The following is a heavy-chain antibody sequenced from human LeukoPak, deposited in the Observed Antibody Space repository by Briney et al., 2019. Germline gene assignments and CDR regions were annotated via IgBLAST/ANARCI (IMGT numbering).Heavy chain of an antibody. V-gene: IGHV4-34*01. CDR3: ARAYGSGRVDWFDP. D-gene: IGHD3-10*01. CDR2: INHSGST. CDR1: GGSFSGYY. J-gene: IGHJ5*02. Sequence: SETLSLTCAAYGGSFSGYYWNWIRQPPGKGLEWIGEINHSGSTNYNPSLKSRVTISVDTSKNQFSLKLSSVTAADTAVYYCARAYGSGRVDWFDPWGQGTLVTVSS.